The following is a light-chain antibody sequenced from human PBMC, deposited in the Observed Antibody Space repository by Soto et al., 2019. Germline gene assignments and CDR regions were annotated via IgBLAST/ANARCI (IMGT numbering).Light chain of an antibody. CDR3: AAWDDSLSGPV. Sequence: QAVVTQPPSASGTPGQRVTFSCSGSSSNIGTNYVYWYQQLPGTAPKLLIYSNNQRPSGVPDRFSGSKSGTSASLAISGLRSEDEADYYCAAWDDSLSGPVFGGGTKLTVL. CDR2: SNN. V-gene: IGLV1-47*02. CDR1: SSNIGTNY. J-gene: IGLJ2*01.